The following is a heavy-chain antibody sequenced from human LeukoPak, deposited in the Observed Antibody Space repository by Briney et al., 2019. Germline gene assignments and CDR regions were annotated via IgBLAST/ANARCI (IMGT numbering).Heavy chain of an antibody. J-gene: IGHJ4*02. Sequence: PSETLSLTCTVSGGSISSYYWSWIRQPPGKGLEWIGYIYYSGSTNYNPSLKSRVTISVYTSKNQFSLRLTSVTAADTAIYYCAAMTTVTMYSYFFDSWGQGTLLTVSS. D-gene: IGHD4-17*01. CDR2: IYYSGST. CDR1: GGSISSYY. V-gene: IGHV4-59*01. CDR3: AAMTTVTMYSYFFDS.